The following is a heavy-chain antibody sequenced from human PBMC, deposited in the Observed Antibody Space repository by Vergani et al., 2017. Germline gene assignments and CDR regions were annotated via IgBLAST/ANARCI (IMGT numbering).Heavy chain of an antibody. V-gene: IGHV4-39*01. D-gene: IGHD5-12*01. J-gene: IGHJ3*02. CDR3: GGGYTVHGSGAFDI. CDR1: GGSISSSSYY. Sequence: QVQLQESGPGLVKPSETLSLTCTVSGGSISSSSYYWGWIRQPPGKGLEWIGSIYYSGSTYYNPSLKSRVTISVDTSKNQFSLKLSSVTAADTAVYYCGGGYTVHGSGAFDIWGQGTMVTVSS. CDR2: IYYSGST.